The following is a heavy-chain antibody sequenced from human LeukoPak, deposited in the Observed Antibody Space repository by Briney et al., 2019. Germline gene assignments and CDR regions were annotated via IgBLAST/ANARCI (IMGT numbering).Heavy chain of an antibody. CDR2: ISGSGGST. V-gene: IGHV3-23*01. Sequence: PGGSLRLSCAASGFTFSGYAMSWVRQAPGKGLEWVSAISGSGGSTYYADSVKGRFTISRDNSKNTLYLQMNSLRAEDTAVYYCAKDQCSSTSCPTDYFDYWGQGTLVTVSS. CDR1: GFTFSGYA. J-gene: IGHJ4*02. D-gene: IGHD2-2*01. CDR3: AKDQCSSTSCPTDYFDY.